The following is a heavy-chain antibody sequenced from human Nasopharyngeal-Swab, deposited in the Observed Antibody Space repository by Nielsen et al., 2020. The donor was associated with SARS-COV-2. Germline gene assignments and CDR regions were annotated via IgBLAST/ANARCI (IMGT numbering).Heavy chain of an antibody. V-gene: IGHV3-7*01. Sequence: GGSLRLSCAASGFTFSTYWMSWVRQAPGKGLEWVANIKQDGSEKYYVDSVKGRFTTSRDNAKNSLYLQMNSLRAEDTAVYYCARDIGCSSTSCGGDAFDIWGQGTMVTVSS. CDR3: ARDIGCSSTSCGGDAFDI. D-gene: IGHD2-2*01. J-gene: IGHJ3*02. CDR2: IKQDGSEK. CDR1: GFTFSTYW.